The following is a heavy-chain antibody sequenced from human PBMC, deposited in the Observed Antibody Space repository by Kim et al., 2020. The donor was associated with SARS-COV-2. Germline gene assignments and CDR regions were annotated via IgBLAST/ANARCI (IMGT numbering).Heavy chain of an antibody. Sequence: GGSLRLSCAASGFTFSSYAMSWVRQAPGKGLEWVSAISGSGGSTYYADSVKGRFTISRDNSKNTLYLQMNSLRAEDTAVYYCAKDLSPSYCSSTSCYVADAFDISGQGTMVTVSS. CDR1: GFTFSSYA. J-gene: IGHJ3*02. D-gene: IGHD2-2*01. CDR3: AKDLSPSYCSSTSCYVADAFDI. CDR2: ISGSGGST. V-gene: IGHV3-23*01.